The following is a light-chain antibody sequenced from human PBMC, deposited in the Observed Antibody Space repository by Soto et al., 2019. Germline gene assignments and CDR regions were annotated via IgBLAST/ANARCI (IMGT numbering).Light chain of an antibody. CDR3: QQLNSYPPP. CDR1: QGISSY. CDR2: AAS. J-gene: IGKJ4*01. V-gene: IGKV1-9*01. Sequence: IQLTQSPSSLSASVGDRVTITCRASQGISSYLAWYQQKPGKAPKLLIYAASTLQSGVPSRFSGSGSGTDFTLTICSLQPEDFANYYCQQLNSYPPPFGGGTK.